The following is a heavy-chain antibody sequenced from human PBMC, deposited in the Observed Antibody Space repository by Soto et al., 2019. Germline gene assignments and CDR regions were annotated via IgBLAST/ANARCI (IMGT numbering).Heavy chain of an antibody. J-gene: IGHJ4*02. CDR3: AGATAGKTVAY. V-gene: IGHV4-61*03. Sequence: QVQLQESGPGLVKSSETLSLTCTVSGGSVSSEHYYWNWIRQPPGKGLEWIGYFYYTGSTNYNPSLESRLTKSVAMFKNHFSLKLSSVTAGDSVVSYCAGATAGKTVAYWGQGTLVTVSS. CDR1: GGSVSSEHYY. CDR2: FYYTGST. D-gene: IGHD4-4*01.